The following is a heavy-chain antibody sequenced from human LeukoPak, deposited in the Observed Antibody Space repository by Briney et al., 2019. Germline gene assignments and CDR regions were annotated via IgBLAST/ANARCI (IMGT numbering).Heavy chain of an antibody. V-gene: IGHV4-4*02. J-gene: IGHJ6*04. Sequence: SGTLSLTCAVSGGSISSSNWWSWVRQPPGKGLEWIGEIYHSGSTNYNPSLKSRVTISVDKSKNQFSLKLSSVTAADTAVYYCAREDSGYDMGITYGDYPPPYYYGMDVWGKGTTVTVSS. D-gene: IGHD5-12*01. CDR2: IYHSGST. CDR1: GGSISSSNW. CDR3: AREDSGYDMGITYGDYPPPYYYGMDV.